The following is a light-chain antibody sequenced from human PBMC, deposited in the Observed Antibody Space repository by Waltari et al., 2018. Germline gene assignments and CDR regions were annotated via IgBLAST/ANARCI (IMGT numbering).Light chain of an antibody. Sequence: QSALTQPRSVPGSPGPSVTISCTGTSSDVGGYNYVSWFQQHPGKAPKLMIHDVSKRPSGVPDRFSGSKSGNTASLTISGLQADDETDYYCCSYAGRYTWVFGGGTKLTVL. CDR3: CSYAGRYTWV. CDR1: SSDVGGYNY. V-gene: IGLV2-11*01. J-gene: IGLJ3*02. CDR2: DVS.